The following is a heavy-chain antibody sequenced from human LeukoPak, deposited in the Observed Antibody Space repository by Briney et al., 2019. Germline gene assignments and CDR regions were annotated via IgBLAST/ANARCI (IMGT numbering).Heavy chain of an antibody. J-gene: IGHJ4*02. CDR3: ARHSSGWSFDS. CDR1: GGSISSYN. V-gene: IGHV4-4*07. D-gene: IGHD6-19*01. CDR2: LYSSGST. Sequence: SETLSLTCTVSGGSISSYNWSWIRQPAGKGLEWIGRLYSSGSTNYSPSLKSRITMSADTSKNQFSLKLNPVTAADTAVYYCARHSSGWSFDSWGQGTLVTVSS.